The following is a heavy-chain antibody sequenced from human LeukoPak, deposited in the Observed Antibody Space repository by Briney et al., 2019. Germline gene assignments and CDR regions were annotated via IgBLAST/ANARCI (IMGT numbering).Heavy chain of an antibody. J-gene: IGHJ3*02. CDR2: IRSGSIYI. CDR3: ARQVGVDDAFDI. V-gene: IGHV3-21*01. D-gene: IGHD1-26*01. Sequence: GSLRLSCAASGVTFNSYSMNWVRQAPGKGLQWFRTIRSGSIYIFYADSVKDRFTISRENAKNSLYLQMNSLRAEDTAVYYCARQVGVDDAFDIWGQGTMDSISS. CDR1: GVTFNSYS.